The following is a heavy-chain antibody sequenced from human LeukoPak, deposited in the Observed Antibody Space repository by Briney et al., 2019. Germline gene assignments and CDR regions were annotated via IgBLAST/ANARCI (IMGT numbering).Heavy chain of an antibody. V-gene: IGHV1-69*06. Sequence: GASVKVSCKASGGTFSSYAISWVRQAPGQGLEWMGGIIPIFGTANYAQKFQGRVTITADKSTSTAYMELSSLRSEDTAVYYCAREPFILTHTGSESLSEGWFDPWGQGTLVTVSS. CDR1: GGTFSSYA. J-gene: IGHJ5*02. CDR3: AREPFILTHTGSESLSEGWFDP. CDR2: IIPIFGTA.